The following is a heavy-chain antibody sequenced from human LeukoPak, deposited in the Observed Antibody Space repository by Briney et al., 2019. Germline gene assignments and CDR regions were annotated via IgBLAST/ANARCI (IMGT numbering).Heavy chain of an antibody. CDR3: ARMDSVGATGADY. V-gene: IGHV4-61*02. D-gene: IGHD1-26*01. CDR2: IYTSGST. CDR1: GGSISSGSYY. Sequence: SETLSLTCTVSGGSISSGSYYWSWIRQPAGKGLEWIGRIYTSGSTNYNPSLKSRVTISVDTSKNQFSLKLSSVTAADTAVYYCARMDSVGATGADYWGQGTLVTVSS. J-gene: IGHJ4*02.